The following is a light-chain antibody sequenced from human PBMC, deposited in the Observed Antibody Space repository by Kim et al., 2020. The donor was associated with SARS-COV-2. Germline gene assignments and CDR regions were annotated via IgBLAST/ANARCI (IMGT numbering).Light chain of an antibody. CDR2: EKN. Sequence: ALGQTVRITGQGDSLRTYHASWDQQETGQAPIHVMYEKNKRPSGIPDRFAGSSSGNTASLTITGAQAEDEADYYCNARDSYANQWVFGGGTKLTVL. V-gene: IGLV3-19*01. CDR1: SLRTYH. J-gene: IGLJ3*02. CDR3: NARDSYANQWV.